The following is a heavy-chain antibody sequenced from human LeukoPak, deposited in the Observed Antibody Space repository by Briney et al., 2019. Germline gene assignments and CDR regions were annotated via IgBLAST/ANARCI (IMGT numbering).Heavy chain of an antibody. CDR1: GFTFSSYG. D-gene: IGHD2-2*01. CDR3: AKDTSKFLVVPGFADY. CDR2: ISYDGSNK. Sequence: GGSLRRSCAASGFTFSSYGMHWVRQAPGKGLEWVAVISYDGSNKYYADSVKGRFTISRDNSKNTLYLQMNSLRAEDTAVYYCAKDTSKFLVVPGFADYWGQGTLVTVSS. J-gene: IGHJ4*02. V-gene: IGHV3-30*18.